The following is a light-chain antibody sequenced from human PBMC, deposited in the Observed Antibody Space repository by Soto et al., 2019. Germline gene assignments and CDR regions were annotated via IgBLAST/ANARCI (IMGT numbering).Light chain of an antibody. CDR2: EVS. Sequence: QSVLTQPPSASGSPGQSVTISCTGTSNDVGGYNYVSWYQQHPGKAPKLMIYEVSQRPSGVPDRFSGSKSGNTASLTVSGLQAEDEADYYCSSYVGSNNLNVFGTGTKVTVL. J-gene: IGLJ1*01. CDR1: SNDVGGYNY. CDR3: SSYVGSNNLNV. V-gene: IGLV2-8*01.